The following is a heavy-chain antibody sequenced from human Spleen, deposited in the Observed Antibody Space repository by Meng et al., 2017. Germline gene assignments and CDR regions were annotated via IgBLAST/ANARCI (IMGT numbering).Heavy chain of an antibody. V-gene: IGHV3-7*01. J-gene: IGHJ4*02. CDR2: IKQDGSEK. CDR1: GFTFTSYW. Sequence: GESLKISCAVSGFTFTSYWMSWVRQAPGKGLEWVANIKQDGSEKYYVDSVKGRFTVSRENAKNSVYLQMNSLRGEDTAVYYCARTYYFDYWGQGTLVTVSS. CDR3: ARTYYFDY.